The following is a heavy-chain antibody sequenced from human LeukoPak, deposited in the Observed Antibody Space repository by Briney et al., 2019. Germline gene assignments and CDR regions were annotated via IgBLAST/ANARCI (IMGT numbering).Heavy chain of an antibody. CDR1: GYTFTSYC. V-gene: IGHV1-46*01. Sequence: GASVKVSCKASGYTFTSYCMHWVRQAPGQGLEWMGIINPSGGSTSYAQKFQGRVTMTRDTSTSTVYMELSSLRSEDTAVYYCARDCSSSWYYYYYGMDVWGQGTTVTVSS. CDR3: ARDCSSSWYYYYYGMDV. CDR2: INPSGGST. J-gene: IGHJ6*02. D-gene: IGHD6-13*01.